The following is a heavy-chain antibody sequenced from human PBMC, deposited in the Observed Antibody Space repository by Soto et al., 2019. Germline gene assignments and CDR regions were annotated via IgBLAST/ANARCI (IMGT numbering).Heavy chain of an antibody. CDR3: AIIPSSVTTLDAFDI. D-gene: IGHD4-17*01. Sequence: QVQLVEAGGGVVQPGRSLRLSCAASGFTFSSYAMHWVRQAPGKGLEWVAVIPYDGSNKYYADSVKGRFTISRENSKNTLYLQMNSLRAEDTAVYYCAIIPSSVTTLDAFDIWGQGTMVTVSS. CDR1: GFTFSSYA. CDR2: IPYDGSNK. J-gene: IGHJ3*02. V-gene: IGHV3-30-3*01.